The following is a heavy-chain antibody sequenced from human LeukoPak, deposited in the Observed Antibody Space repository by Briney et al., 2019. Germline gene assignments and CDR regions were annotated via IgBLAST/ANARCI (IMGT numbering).Heavy chain of an antibody. V-gene: IGHV4-38-2*02. CDR2: IYHSGST. D-gene: IGHD3-22*01. J-gene: IGHJ5*02. CDR3: ARDGVVAINWFDP. Sequence: SETLSLTCTVSGYSISSGYYWGWIRQAPGKGLEWIGSIYHSGSTYYNPSLKSRVTISVDTSKNQFSLKLSSVTAADTAVYYCARDGVVAINWFDPWGQGTLVTVSS. CDR1: GYSISSGYY.